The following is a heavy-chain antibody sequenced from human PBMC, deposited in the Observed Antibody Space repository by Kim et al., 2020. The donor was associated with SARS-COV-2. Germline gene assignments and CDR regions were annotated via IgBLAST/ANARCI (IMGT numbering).Heavy chain of an antibody. CDR2: ISSSSSTI. Sequence: GGSLRLSCAASGFTFSSYSMNWVRQAPGKGLEWVSYISSSSSTIYYADSVKGRFTISRDNAKNSLYLQMNSLRDEDTAVYYCARDAGLLWFGELSSGEPYYFDYWGQGTLVTVSS. V-gene: IGHV3-48*02. CDR1: GFTFSSYS. J-gene: IGHJ4*02. D-gene: IGHD3-10*01. CDR3: ARDAGLLWFGELSSGEPYYFDY.